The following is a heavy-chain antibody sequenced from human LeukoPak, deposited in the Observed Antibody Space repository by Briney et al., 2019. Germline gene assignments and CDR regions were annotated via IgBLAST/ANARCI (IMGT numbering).Heavy chain of an antibody. V-gene: IGHV3-33*01. J-gene: IGHJ4*02. Sequence: EPGRSLRLSCAASGFTFTTYGMHWVRQAPGKGLEWVAVIWYDGNNKYYAESLKGRFTISRDNSKNTLYLQVNSLRAEDTAVYYCARDLGRGRYLDYWGQGTLVTVSS. D-gene: IGHD5-24*01. CDR1: GFTFTTYG. CDR3: ARDLGRGRYLDY. CDR2: IWYDGNNK.